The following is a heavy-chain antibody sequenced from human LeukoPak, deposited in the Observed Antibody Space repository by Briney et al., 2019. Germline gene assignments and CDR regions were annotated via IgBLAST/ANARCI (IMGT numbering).Heavy chain of an antibody. CDR2: IYYSGST. CDR1: GGSISSYY. D-gene: IGHD3-10*01. J-gene: IGHJ3*02. V-gene: IGHV4-59*12. Sequence: PSETLSLTCTVSGGSISSYYWSWIRQPPAKGLEWIGYIYYSGSTNYNPSLKSRVTISIDTSTNQFSLKLSPVTASDTAVYYGSGDLWDYYGSGSYRTIDDFDIWGKGTMVTVSS. CDR3: SGDLWDYYGSGSYRTIDDFDI.